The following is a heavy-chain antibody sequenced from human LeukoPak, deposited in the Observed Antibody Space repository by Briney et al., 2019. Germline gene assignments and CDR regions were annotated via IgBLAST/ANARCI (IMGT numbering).Heavy chain of an antibody. V-gene: IGHV3-23*01. Sequence: GGSLRLSCAASGFTFSSYGMNWVRQAPGKGLEWVSVISGSGGSTYYADSVKGRITISRDNSKNTLYLQMNSLRAEDTAVYYCAKEGPLLRREGYYFDSWGQGTLVTVSS. J-gene: IGHJ4*02. D-gene: IGHD3-22*01. CDR3: AKEGPLLRREGYYFDS. CDR2: ISGSGGST. CDR1: GFTFSSYG.